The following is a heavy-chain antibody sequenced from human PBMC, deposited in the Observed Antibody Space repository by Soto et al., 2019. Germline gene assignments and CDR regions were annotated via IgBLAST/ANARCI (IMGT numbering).Heavy chain of an antibody. CDR2: IIPIFGTA. Sequence: SVKVSCKASGGTFSSYAISWVRQAPGQGLEWMGGIIPIFGTANYAQKFQGRVTITADESTSTAYMELSSLRSEDTAVYYCARGRTIFGVVTIYYYYYGMDVWGQGTTVTVSS. CDR3: ARGRTIFGVVTIYYYYYGMDV. J-gene: IGHJ6*02. D-gene: IGHD3-3*01. CDR1: GGTFSSYA. V-gene: IGHV1-69*13.